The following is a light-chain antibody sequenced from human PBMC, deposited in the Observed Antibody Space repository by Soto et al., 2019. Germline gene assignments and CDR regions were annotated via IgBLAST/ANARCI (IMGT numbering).Light chain of an antibody. CDR1: QSISNR. V-gene: IGKV1-13*02. CDR2: DAS. J-gene: IGKJ4*01. Sequence: IQMTQSPSSLSASVGDRVTITCRASQSISNRLAWYHQKPGKTPNLLIYDASNLGSGVPSRFSGSGSGTDFTLTISSLQPEDSATYYCQQLRSYPLSFGGGTKVDI. CDR3: QQLRSYPLS.